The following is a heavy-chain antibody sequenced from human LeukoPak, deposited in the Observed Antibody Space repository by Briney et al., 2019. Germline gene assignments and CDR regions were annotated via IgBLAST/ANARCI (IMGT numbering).Heavy chain of an antibody. CDR2: IYQSGTT. CDR3: EGQVGYYEAFDI. V-gene: IGHV4-38-2*01. D-gene: IGHD1-26*01. CDR1: GYSISRGYY. J-gene: IGHJ3*02. Sequence: PSETLSLTCAVSGYSISRGYYSGWIRQPPGKGLEWIGTIYQSGTTYYNPSLKSRVTISVDTSKNQFSLKLSSVTAADTAVYYCEGQVGYYEAFDIWGQGTMVTVSS.